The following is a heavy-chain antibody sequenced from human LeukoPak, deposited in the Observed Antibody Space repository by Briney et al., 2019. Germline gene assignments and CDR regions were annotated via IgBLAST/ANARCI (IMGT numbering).Heavy chain of an antibody. CDR1: GGSISSYY. Sequence: SETLSLTCTVSGGSISSYYRSWIRQPAGKGLEWIGRIYTSGSTNYNPSLKSRVTMSVDTSKNQSSLKLSSVTAADTAVYYCARGGTYYYDSSGYYYGYWGQGTLVTVSS. CDR3: ARGGTYYYDSSGYYYGY. J-gene: IGHJ4*02. D-gene: IGHD3-22*01. CDR2: IYTSGST. V-gene: IGHV4-4*07.